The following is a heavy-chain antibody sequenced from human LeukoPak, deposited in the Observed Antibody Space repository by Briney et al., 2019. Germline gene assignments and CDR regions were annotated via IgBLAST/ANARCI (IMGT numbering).Heavy chain of an antibody. D-gene: IGHD2-15*01. Sequence: SETLSLTCGVHGESLDDYYWSWIRQSPGKGLEWIGEITHNGSTTFNPSLESRLTISVDTSKNQFSLKLTSVTAADASVYFCARGFCRGESCYSGEYFQHWGQGTLVTVSS. CDR2: ITHNGST. J-gene: IGHJ1*01. CDR1: GESLDDYY. CDR3: ARGFCRGESCYSGEYFQH. V-gene: IGHV4-34*01.